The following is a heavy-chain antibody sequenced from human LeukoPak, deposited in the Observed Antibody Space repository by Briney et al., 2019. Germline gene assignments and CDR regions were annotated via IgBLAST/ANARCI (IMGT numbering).Heavy chain of an antibody. V-gene: IGHV3-73*01. CDR3: TRRFDSRDIVVFNWFDP. Sequence: GGSLRLPCAASGFTFSGSAMHWVRQASGKGLEWVGRIRSKANSYATAYAASVKGRFTISRDDSKNTAYLQMNSLKTEDTAVYYCTRRFDSRDIVVFNWFDPWGQGTLVTVSS. D-gene: IGHD2-2*01. CDR1: GFTFSGSA. J-gene: IGHJ5*02. CDR2: IRSKANSYAT.